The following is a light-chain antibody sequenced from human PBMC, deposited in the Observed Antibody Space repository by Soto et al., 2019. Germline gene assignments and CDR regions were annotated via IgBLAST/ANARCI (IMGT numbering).Light chain of an antibody. J-gene: IGLJ2*01. CDR3: SSYTSSSTYVV. V-gene: IGLV2-14*01. CDR1: SSDVGGYNY. Sequence: QSALTQPASVSGSPGQSITISCTGTSSDVGGYNYVSWYQQHPGKAPKLMIYDVSNRPSGVSNLFSGSKSGNTASLTISGLHAEDEADYYCSSYTSSSTYVVFGGGTKLTVL. CDR2: DVS.